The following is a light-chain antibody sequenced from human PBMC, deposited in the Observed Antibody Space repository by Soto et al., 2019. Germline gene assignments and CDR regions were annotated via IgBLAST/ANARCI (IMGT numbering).Light chain of an antibody. Sequence: DIQLTQSPSFLSASVGDRVTITCRASQGISSYLAWYQQKPGKAPKLLIYAASTLQSGVPSRFSGSGSGTDFTLTISRLQPEDFATYYCQQTNTFPRTFGQGTKVDI. J-gene: IGKJ1*01. CDR1: QGISSY. CDR3: QQTNTFPRT. V-gene: IGKV1-9*01. CDR2: AAS.